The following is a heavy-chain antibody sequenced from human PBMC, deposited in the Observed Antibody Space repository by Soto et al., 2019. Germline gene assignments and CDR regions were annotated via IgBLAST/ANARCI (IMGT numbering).Heavy chain of an antibody. CDR1: GGTFSSYA. CDR2: IIPIFGTA. D-gene: IGHD3-16*01. CDR3: ARGGALGEWLSNWFDS. V-gene: IGHV1-69*06. Sequence: SVKVSCKASGGTFSSYAISWVRQAPGQGLEWMGGIIPIFGTANYAQKFQGRVTLTADKSTSTAYMELSSLRSEDTAVYYCARGGALGEWLSNWFDSWGQGTLVTVSS. J-gene: IGHJ5*01.